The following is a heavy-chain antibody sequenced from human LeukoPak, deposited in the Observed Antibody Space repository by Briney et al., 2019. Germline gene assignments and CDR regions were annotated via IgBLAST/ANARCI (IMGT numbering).Heavy chain of an antibody. CDR3: ARLRYQRDY. CDR1: GGSFSGYY. CDR2: INHSGST. J-gene: IGHJ4*02. Sequence: SETLSLTCAVYGGSFSGYYWSWIRQPPGKGLEWIGEINHSGSTNYNPSLKSRVTISVDTSKNQFSLKLSSATAADTAVYYCARLRYQRDYWGQGTLVTVSS. V-gene: IGHV4-34*01. D-gene: IGHD1-14*01.